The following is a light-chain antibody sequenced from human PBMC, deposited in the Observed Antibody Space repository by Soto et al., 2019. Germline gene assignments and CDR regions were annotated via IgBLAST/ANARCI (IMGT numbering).Light chain of an antibody. CDR3: QQYHTPPLS. J-gene: IGKJ4*01. Sequence: DFVMTHSPDSLAVSVGERATINCKSSQTVLSSSNNKDYLAWYQQKPGQAPTVLIYWASTLESGVPARFSGSGSGTDFTLTISGLQAEDVAIYYCQQYHTPPLSFGGGTKVDIK. V-gene: IGKV4-1*01. CDR2: WAS. CDR1: QTVLSSSNNKDY.